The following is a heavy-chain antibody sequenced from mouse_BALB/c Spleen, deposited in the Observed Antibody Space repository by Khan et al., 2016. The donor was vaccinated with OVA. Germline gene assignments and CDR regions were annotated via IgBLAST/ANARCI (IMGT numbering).Heavy chain of an antibody. CDR1: GYTFTSYW. J-gene: IGHJ3*01. D-gene: IGHD1-1*01. CDR2: INPSTGYT. Sequence: QVQLKESGAELAKPGASVKMSCKASGYTFTSYWMHWVKQRPGQGLEWIGYINPSTGYTEYNQRFKEKATLNAEKSSSTAYMQLSSLTSEESAVSYCANHGSSSAWLTYWGQGTLVTVSA. V-gene: IGHV1-7*01. CDR3: ANHGSSSAWLTY.